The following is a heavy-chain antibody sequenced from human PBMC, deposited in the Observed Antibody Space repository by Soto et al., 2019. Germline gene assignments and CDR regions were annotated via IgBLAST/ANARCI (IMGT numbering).Heavy chain of an antibody. D-gene: IGHD6-19*01. CDR2: INPKSGGT. CDR1: GYILSDNY. J-gene: IGHJ4*02. CDR3: ARAREDSSGWFDY. V-gene: IGHV1-2*02. Sequence: QVQLVQSGAEVKQPGASMKVSCKASGYILSDNYIHWVRQAPGQGLEWMAWINPKSGGTNYARNFQGRVTLTRDTSISTAYMDLSSLTSDDTAVYYCARAREDSSGWFDYWGQGTLVTVSS.